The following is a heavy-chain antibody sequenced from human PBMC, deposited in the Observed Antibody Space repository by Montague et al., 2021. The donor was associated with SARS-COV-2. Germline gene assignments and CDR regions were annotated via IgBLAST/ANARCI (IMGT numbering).Heavy chain of an antibody. J-gene: IGHJ4*02. Sequence: SETLSLTCTVSGGSISSSVYYWAWIRQPPGKGLEWIGSIYYRGSTYYNPSLKSRVFISVDTSKKQLSLTLTSVTAADTAVYYCATQEDPSGWIPGPFDFWGQGTLLSVSS. D-gene: IGHD6-19*01. CDR1: GGSISSSVYY. V-gene: IGHV4-39*01. CDR2: IYYRGST. CDR3: ATQEDPSGWIPGPFDF.